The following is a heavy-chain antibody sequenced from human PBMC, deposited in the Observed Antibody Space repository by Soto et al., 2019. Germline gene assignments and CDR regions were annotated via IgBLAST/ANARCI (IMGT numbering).Heavy chain of an antibody. J-gene: IGHJ4*02. CDR3: ARDPDGLHY. V-gene: IGHV3-74*01. Sequence: EVRLVESGGGLVQPGGSLRLSCAASGLIFSNYKMHWVRQAPGKGLVWVSRINTDGSIIDYADSVKGRFTVSRDNAKNTLYLQMNSLRADDTAVYYCARDPDGLHYWGQGTLVTVSS. CDR2: INTDGSII. CDR1: GLIFSNYK.